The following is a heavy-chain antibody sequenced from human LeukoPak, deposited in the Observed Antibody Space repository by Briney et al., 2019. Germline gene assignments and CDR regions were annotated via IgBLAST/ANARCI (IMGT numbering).Heavy chain of an antibody. CDR3: ARHNCYDSSGYYPLGY. CDR2: IYYSGNT. Sequence: SETLSLTCTVSGGSVSGYYWSWIRQPSGKGLEWIGYIYYSGNTKYNPSLKSRVTMSVDTPKNQFSLRLSSVTAADTAVYYCARHNCYDSSGYYPLGYWGQGTLVTVSS. CDR1: GGSVSGYY. J-gene: IGHJ4*02. V-gene: IGHV4-59*08. D-gene: IGHD3-22*01.